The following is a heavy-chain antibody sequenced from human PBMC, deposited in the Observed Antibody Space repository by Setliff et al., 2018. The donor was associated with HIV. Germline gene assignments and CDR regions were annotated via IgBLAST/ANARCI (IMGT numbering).Heavy chain of an antibody. V-gene: IGHV4-4*08. Sequence: PSETLSLTCTVSGGSIGGYYWSWIRQPPGTGLEWLGCIYSGGSTNYNPSLESRVTISLDTSKNQFSLRLTSVTAADTAVYYCARVRSYGSAYDAFDVWGPGTMVT. J-gene: IGHJ3*01. CDR3: ARVRSYGSAYDAFDV. CDR1: GGSIGGYY. D-gene: IGHD3-10*01. CDR2: IYSGGST.